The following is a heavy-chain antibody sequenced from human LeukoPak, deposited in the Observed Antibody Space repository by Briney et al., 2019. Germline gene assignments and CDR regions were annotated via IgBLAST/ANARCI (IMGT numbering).Heavy chain of an antibody. V-gene: IGHV4-59*11. J-gene: IGHJ3*02. CDR3: ARDLVTVTKGFDI. CDR1: ADSFSSHY. Sequence: SESLSLTCAVSADSFSSHYWTWIRQPPGKGLEWIGYISYIGSTNYNPSLKRRVTISIDTSKNQFSLKLSSVTAADTAVYYCARDLVTVTKGFDIWGQGTMVSVSS. D-gene: IGHD4-17*01. CDR2: ISYIGST.